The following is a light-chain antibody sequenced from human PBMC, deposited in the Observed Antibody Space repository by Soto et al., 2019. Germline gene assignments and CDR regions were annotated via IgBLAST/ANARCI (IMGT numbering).Light chain of an antibody. CDR2: KAS. V-gene: IGKV1-5*03. CDR3: QHCNSYSEA. CDR1: QSISSW. Sequence: DIQMTQSPSTLSASIGDRVTITCRASQSISSWLAWYQQKPGKAPKLLIYKASTLQSGVPSRFRGSGSGTEFTLTISSLQPDDFATYCCQHCNSYSEAFGQGTKVEFK. J-gene: IGKJ1*01.